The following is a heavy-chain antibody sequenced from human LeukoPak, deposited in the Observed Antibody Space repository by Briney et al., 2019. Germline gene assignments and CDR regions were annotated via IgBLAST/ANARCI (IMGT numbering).Heavy chain of an antibody. J-gene: IGHJ3*02. CDR1: GFTFSRYW. D-gene: IGHD4-17*01. CDR3: TFSSYGDHVGVDAFDI. Sequence: PGGSLRLSCAASGFTFSRYWMHWVRQAPGKGLVWVSRINSDGSSTNYADSVKGRFTISRENAKNTVYLQMKSLSAEDTAMYYCTFSSYGDHVGVDAFDIWGQGTMVTVSS. CDR2: INSDGSST. V-gene: IGHV3-74*01.